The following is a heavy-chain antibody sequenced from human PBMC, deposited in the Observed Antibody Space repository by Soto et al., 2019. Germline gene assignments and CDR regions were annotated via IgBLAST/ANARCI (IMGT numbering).Heavy chain of an antibody. Sequence: EVQLVESGGVLVQPGGSLRLSCAASGFAFSGHTMNWVRQAPGKVLEWVAYIGNTLDTIYYADSVKGRFIISRDDAMKSVFLHMSSLRDDDTAVDYCARGDCSGGSGYGIDVWGRGTTVTVSS. CDR1: GFAFSGHT. D-gene: IGHD2-15*01. CDR3: ARGDCSGGSGYGIDV. J-gene: IGHJ6*02. CDR2: IGNTLDTI. V-gene: IGHV3-48*02.